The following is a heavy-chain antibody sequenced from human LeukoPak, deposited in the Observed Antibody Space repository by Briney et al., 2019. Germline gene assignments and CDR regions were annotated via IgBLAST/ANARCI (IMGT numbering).Heavy chain of an antibody. D-gene: IGHD3-10*01. V-gene: IGHV3-11*04. J-gene: IGHJ3*02. CDR1: GFTFSDYY. CDR3: ARDLWLGNAFDI. Sequence: GGSLRLSCVVSGFTFSDYYMSWIRQAPGEGLEWVSYISNSGSDKYYADSVKGRFTISRDNSKNTLYLQMNSLRAEDTAVYYCARDLWLGNAFDIWGQGTMVTVSS. CDR2: ISNSGSDK.